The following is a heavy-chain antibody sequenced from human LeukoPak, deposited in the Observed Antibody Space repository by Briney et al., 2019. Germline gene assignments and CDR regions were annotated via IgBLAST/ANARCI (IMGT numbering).Heavy chain of an antibody. D-gene: IGHD5-18*01. Sequence: GGSLRLSCAASGFTFSSYAMHWVRQAPGKGLEYVSAIRCNGGSTYYANSVKGRFTISRDNSKNTLYLQMGSLRAEDMAVYYCARDVRGYSYGSYYYYYYYMDVWGKGTTVTVTS. CDR3: ARDVRGYSYGSYYYYYYYMDV. V-gene: IGHV3-64*01. CDR1: GFTFSSYA. CDR2: IRCNGGST. J-gene: IGHJ6*03.